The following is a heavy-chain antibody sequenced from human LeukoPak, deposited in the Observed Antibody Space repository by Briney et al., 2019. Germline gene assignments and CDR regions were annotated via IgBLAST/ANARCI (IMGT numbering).Heavy chain of an antibody. D-gene: IGHD3-22*01. J-gene: IGHJ4*02. Sequence: AGSLRLSCAASGFTLSSYGMHWVRQAPGKRLVWVAVIWYDGSNKYYADSVKGRFTISRDNSKNTLYLQMNSLRAEDTAVYYCAREYPPRYYYDSSGYLDDWGQGTLVTVSS. CDR2: IWYDGSNK. V-gene: IGHV3-33*01. CDR3: AREYPPRYYYDSSGYLDD. CDR1: GFTLSSYG.